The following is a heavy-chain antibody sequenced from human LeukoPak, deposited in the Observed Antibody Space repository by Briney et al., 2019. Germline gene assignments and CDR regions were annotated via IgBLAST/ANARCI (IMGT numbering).Heavy chain of an antibody. Sequence: PSETLSLTRTVSGGSISIYYWSWIRQPPGKGLEWIGYIYYSGSTNYNPSLKSRVTISVDTSKNQFSLKLSSVTAADTAVSYCARGYGDYVYYYYYYMDVWGKGTTVTVSS. J-gene: IGHJ6*03. CDR1: GGSISIYY. D-gene: IGHD4-17*01. CDR2: IYYSGST. V-gene: IGHV4-59*01. CDR3: ARGYGDYVYYYYYYMDV.